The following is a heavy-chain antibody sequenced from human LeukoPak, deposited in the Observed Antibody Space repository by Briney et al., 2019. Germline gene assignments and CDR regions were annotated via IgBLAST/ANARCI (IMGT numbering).Heavy chain of an antibody. D-gene: IGHD2-2*02. CDR2: IKQDGSEK. CDR3: ARVDCSSTSCYTHYYGMDV. J-gene: IGHJ6*02. CDR1: GFTFSSYW. V-gene: IGHV3-7*01. Sequence: GGSLRLSCAASGFTFSSYWMSWVRQAPGKGLEWVANIKQDGSEKYYVDSVKGRFTISRDNAKNSLYLQMNSLRAEDTAVYYCARVDCSSTSCYTHYYGMDVWGQGTTVTVSS.